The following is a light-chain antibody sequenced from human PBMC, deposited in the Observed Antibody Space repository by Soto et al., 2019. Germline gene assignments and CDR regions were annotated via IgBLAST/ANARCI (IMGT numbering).Light chain of an antibody. CDR3: CSNAGTSTYV. J-gene: IGLJ1*01. CDR1: SSDVGSYNL. CDR2: EGS. Sequence: QSVLTQPASVSESPGQSITISCTGTSSDVGSYNLVSWYQQHPGKAPKLMIYEGSKRPSGVSNRFSGSKSGNTASLTISGLQAEDEADYYCCSNAGTSTYVFRTGTKVPVL. V-gene: IGLV2-23*01.